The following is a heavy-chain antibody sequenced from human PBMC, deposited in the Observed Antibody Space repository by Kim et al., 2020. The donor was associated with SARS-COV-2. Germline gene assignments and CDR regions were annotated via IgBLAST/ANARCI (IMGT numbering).Heavy chain of an antibody. J-gene: IGHJ4*02. CDR3: ARTMGPDYDFWSGYYYYFDY. Sequence: RVTISVDTSKNQFSLKLSSVTAADTAVYYCARTMGPDYDFWSGYYYYFDYWGQGTLVTVSS. D-gene: IGHD3-3*01. V-gene: IGHV4-59*01.